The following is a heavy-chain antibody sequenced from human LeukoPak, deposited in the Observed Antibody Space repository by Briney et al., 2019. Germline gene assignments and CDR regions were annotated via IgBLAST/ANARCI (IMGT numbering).Heavy chain of an antibody. D-gene: IGHD3-3*01. CDR1: GGSFTDYY. Sequence: SETLSLTCAVYGGSFTDYYWNWIRQPPGKGLEWIGEINHSGITHYNPSLKSRVTISADTSKNQFSLKLNSVTAADTAVYYCARDCGQYYDFWSGYYTAVIGWFDPWGQGTLVTVSS. CDR3: ARDCGQYYDFWSGYYTAVIGWFDP. CDR2: INHSGIT. J-gene: IGHJ5*02. V-gene: IGHV4-34*01.